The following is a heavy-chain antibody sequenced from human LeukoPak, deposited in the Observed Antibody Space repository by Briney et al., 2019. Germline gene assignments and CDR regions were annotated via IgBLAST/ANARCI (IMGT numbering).Heavy chain of an antibody. CDR1: GFTFDDYA. J-gene: IGHJ4*02. CDR2: ITWYSGSV. D-gene: IGHD6-13*01. CDR3: ARDIIRRSISYVFDY. Sequence: PGGALILSCAAPGFTFDDYAMDRVRQARGRGLERVSRITWYSGSVAYADSVKCRFTISRDNSKTSLYLQMNSLRADDTAFYYCARDIIRRSISYVFDYWGQGTLVTVSS. V-gene: IGHV3-9*01.